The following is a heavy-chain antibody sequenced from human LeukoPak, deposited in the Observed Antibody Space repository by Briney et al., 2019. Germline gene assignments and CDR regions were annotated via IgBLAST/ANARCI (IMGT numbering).Heavy chain of an antibody. CDR3: SRSDGASDFDY. CDR2: TYYRSKWYN. CDR1: GDSVSSNRAS. V-gene: IGHV6-1*01. D-gene: IGHD5-24*01. J-gene: IGHJ4*02. Sequence: SQTLSLTCAISGDSVSSNRASWTWIRQSPTRGLEWLGRTYYRSKWYNDYAVSLKSRISINPDTSKNQFSLQLNSVTPEDTAVYYCSRSDGASDFDYWGQGTLVTVSS.